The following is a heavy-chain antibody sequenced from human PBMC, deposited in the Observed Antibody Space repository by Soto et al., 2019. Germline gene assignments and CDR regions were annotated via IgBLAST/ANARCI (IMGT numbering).Heavy chain of an antibody. CDR2: ISGSGGST. V-gene: IGHV3-23*01. Sequence: EVQLLDSGGGLVQPGGSLRLSCAASGFTFSSYAMSWVRQAPGKGLEWVSAISGSGGSTYYADPVKGRFAISRDNSKNTVYLQMNSLRAEDTAVCYCVRDSRNDKNFDYWGQGTLVTVSS. D-gene: IGHD1-1*01. CDR1: GFTFSSYA. CDR3: VRDSRNDKNFDY. J-gene: IGHJ4*02.